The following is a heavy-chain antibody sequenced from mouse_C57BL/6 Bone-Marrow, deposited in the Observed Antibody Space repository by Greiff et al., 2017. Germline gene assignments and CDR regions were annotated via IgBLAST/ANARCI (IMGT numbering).Heavy chain of an antibody. CDR2: ISDGGSYT. V-gene: IGHV5-4*01. CDR3: ARDRSRTWYFDV. Sequence: EVQGVESGGGLVKPGGSLKLSCAASGFTFSSYAMSWVRQTPEKRLEWVATISDGGSYTYYPDNVKGRFTISRDNAKNNLYLQMSHLKSEDTAMYYCARDRSRTWYFDVWGTGTTVTVSS. J-gene: IGHJ1*03. D-gene: IGHD1-1*01. CDR1: GFTFSSYA.